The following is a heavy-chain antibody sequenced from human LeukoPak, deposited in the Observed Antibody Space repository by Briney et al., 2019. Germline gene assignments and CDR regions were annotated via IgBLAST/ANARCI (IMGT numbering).Heavy chain of an antibody. D-gene: IGHD3-9*01. V-gene: IGHV3-53*01. J-gene: IGHJ3*02. CDR1: GFTFSSYS. CDR3: ARGHDILTGRGYDAFDI. Sequence: GGSLRLSCAASGFTFSSYSMSWVRQAPGKGLEWVSVIYSGGSTYYADSVKGRLTISRDNSKNTLYLQMNSLRAEDTAVYYCARGHDILTGRGYDAFDIWGQGTMVTVSS. CDR2: IYSGGST.